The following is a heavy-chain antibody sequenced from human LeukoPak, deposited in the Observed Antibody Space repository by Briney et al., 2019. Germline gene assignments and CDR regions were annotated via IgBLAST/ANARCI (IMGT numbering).Heavy chain of an antibody. J-gene: IGHJ4*02. CDR3: AKTAKTGDGSD. Sequence: PSETLSLTCTVSGYSISSGYYWGWIRQPPGKGLQWIGIIYGSGLTYYNPSLKSRVTISVDTSKNQFSLKLSSVTADDTAVYYCAKTAKTGDGSDWGQGTLVTVSS. V-gene: IGHV4-38-2*02. D-gene: IGHD7-27*01. CDR2: IYGSGLT. CDR1: GYSISSGYY.